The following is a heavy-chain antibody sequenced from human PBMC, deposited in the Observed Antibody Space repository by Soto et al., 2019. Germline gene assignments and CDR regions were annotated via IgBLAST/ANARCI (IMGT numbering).Heavy chain of an antibody. CDR2: ISYDGSNK. CDR3: AKDMRWLQFSYYYYYGMDV. J-gene: IGHJ6*02. V-gene: IGHV3-30*18. D-gene: IGHD5-12*01. Sequence: QVQLVESGGGVVQPGRSLRLSCAASGFTFSSYGMHWVRQAPGKGLEWVAVISYDGSNKYYADSVKGRFTISRDNSKNTLYLQMNSLRAEDTAVYYWAKDMRWLQFSYYYYYGMDVWGQGTTVTVSS. CDR1: GFTFSSYG.